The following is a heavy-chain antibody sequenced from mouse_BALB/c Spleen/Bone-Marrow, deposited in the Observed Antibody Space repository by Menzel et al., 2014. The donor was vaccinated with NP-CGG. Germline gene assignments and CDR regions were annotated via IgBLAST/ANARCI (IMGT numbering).Heavy chain of an antibody. CDR2: ISSGGSYT. D-gene: IGHD2-14*01. CDR3: TRSYYRYDEEAWFAY. V-gene: IGHV5-6-4*01. CDR1: GFTFSSYT. J-gene: IGHJ3*01. Sequence: EVQLVESGGGLVKPGGSLKLSCAASGFTFSSYTMSWVRQTPEKRLEWVATISSGGSYTYYPDSVKGRFTISRDNAKNTPYLQMSSLKSEDTAMYYCTRSYYRYDEEAWFAYWGQGTLVTVSA.